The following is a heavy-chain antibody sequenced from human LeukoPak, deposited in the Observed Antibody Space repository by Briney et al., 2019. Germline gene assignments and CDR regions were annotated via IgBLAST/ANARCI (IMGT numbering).Heavy chain of an antibody. CDR1: GGSISSSSFY. Sequence: PSETLSLTCTVSGGSISSSSFYWGWIRQPPGKGLEWIGTIYYSGSTYYNPSLRSRVTISVDTSKSQFSLNLSSVTAADTAVYYCARHFCGGDCYSFYYYYYGMDVWGQGTTVTVSS. CDR2: IYYSGST. V-gene: IGHV4-39*01. D-gene: IGHD2-21*02. CDR3: ARHFCGGDCYSFYYYYYGMDV. J-gene: IGHJ6*02.